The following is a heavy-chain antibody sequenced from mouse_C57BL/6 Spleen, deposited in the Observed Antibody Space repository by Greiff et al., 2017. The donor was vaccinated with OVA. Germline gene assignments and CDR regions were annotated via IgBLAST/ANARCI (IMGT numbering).Heavy chain of an antibody. CDR2: FYPGSGSI. J-gene: IGHJ2*01. Sequence: LVESGAELVKPGASVKLSCKASGYTFTEYTIHWVKQRSGQGLEWIGWFYPGSGSIKYNEKFKDKATLTADKSSSTVYMELSRLTSEDSAVYFCARHEGYDGYLYYFDYWGQGTTLTVSS. D-gene: IGHD2-3*01. CDR1: GYTFTEYT. V-gene: IGHV1-62-2*01. CDR3: ARHEGYDGYLYYFDY.